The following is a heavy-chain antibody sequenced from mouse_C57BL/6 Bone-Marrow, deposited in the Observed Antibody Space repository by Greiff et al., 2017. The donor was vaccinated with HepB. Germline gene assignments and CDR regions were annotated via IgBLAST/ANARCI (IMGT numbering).Heavy chain of an antibody. CDR2: IYPRSGNT. D-gene: IGHD1-1*01. Sequence: VQLQQPGAELVKPGASVKLSCKASGYTFTSYGISWVKQRTGQGLEWIGEIYPRSGNTYYNEKFKGKATLTADKSSSTAYMELRSLTSEDSAVYFCARKSITTVVEDYYAMDYWGQGTSVTVSS. CDR3: ARKSITTVVEDYYAMDY. J-gene: IGHJ4*01. CDR1: GYTFTSYG. V-gene: IGHV1-81*01.